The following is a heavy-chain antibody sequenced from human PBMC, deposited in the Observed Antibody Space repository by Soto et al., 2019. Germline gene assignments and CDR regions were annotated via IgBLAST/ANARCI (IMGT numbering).Heavy chain of an antibody. V-gene: IGHV3-21*01. CDR3: AREGVQHGSGPYYYYGMDV. J-gene: IGHJ6*02. CDR1: GFTFSSYS. CDR2: ISSSSSYI. Sequence: EVQLVEYGGGLVKPGGSLRLSCAASGFTFSSYSMNWVRQAPGKGLEWVSSISSSSSYIYYADSVKGRFTISRDNAKNSLYLQMNSLRAEDTAVYYCAREGVQHGSGPYYYYGMDVWGQGTTVTVSS. D-gene: IGHD3-10*01.